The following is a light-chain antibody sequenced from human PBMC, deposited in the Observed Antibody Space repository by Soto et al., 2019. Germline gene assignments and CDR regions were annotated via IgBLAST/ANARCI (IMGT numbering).Light chain of an antibody. J-gene: IGKJ3*01. CDR1: QSLNRN. V-gene: IGKV3D-15*01. Sequence: EILMTQSPATLSVSPGERATLSCRASQSLNRNLAWYQQKPGQAPRLLIYGASTRASGIPARFSGSGSGTEFTLTISSLQSEDFALYYYQHYHDWPPAFTFGPGTKVDL. CDR2: GAS. CDR3: QHYHDWPPAFT.